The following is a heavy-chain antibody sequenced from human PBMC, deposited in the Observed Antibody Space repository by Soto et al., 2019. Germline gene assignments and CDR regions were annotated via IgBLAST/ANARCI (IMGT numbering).Heavy chain of an antibody. CDR1: GGTFSSYA. V-gene: IGHV1-69*13. Sequence: PVKVSCKASGGTFSSYAISWVRHAPEQGLEWMGGIIPIFGTANYAQKFQGRVTITADESTSTAYMELSSLRSEDTAVYYCARDGSGGPPEFRDYYYGMDVWGQGTTVTVSS. CDR3: ARDGSGGPPEFRDYYYGMDV. CDR2: IIPIFGTA. J-gene: IGHJ6*02. D-gene: IGHD3-10*01.